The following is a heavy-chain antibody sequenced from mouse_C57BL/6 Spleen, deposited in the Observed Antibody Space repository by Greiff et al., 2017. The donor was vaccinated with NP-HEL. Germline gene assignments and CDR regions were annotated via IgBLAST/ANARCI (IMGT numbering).Heavy chain of an antibody. CDR1: GYSITSGYY. CDR3: ARPNYYGSSYEAVDY. J-gene: IGHJ4*01. D-gene: IGHD1-1*01. Sequence: DVQLQESGPGLVKPSQSLSLTCSVTGYSITSGYYWNWIRQFPGNKLEWMGYISYDGSHNYNPSLKNRISITRDTSKNQFFLKLNAVTTEDTATYYCARPNYYGSSYEAVDYWGQGTSVTVSS. V-gene: IGHV3-6*01. CDR2: ISYDGSH.